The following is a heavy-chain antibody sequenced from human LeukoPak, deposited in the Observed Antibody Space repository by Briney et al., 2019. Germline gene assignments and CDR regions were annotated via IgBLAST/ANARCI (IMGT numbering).Heavy chain of an antibody. D-gene: IGHD6-19*01. CDR2: IWYDGSNK. V-gene: IGHV3-33*01. CDR1: GFTFSSYG. Sequence: GGSLRLSCAASGFTFSSYGMHWVRQAPGKGLEWVAVIWYDGSNKYYADSVKGRFTISRDNSKNTLYLQMNSLRAEDTAVYYCAREGIAVPEAYFDYWGQGTLVTVSS. J-gene: IGHJ4*02. CDR3: AREGIAVPEAYFDY.